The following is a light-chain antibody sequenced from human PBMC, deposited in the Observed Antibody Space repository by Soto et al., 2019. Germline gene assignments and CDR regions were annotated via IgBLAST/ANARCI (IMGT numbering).Light chain of an antibody. Sequence: SYDLTQPPSVSVAPGQTATITCGGDNIGDKSVHWYQQKPGQAPVLVVYDDYDRPSGIPGRFSGSNSGNTATLTIRRVEAGDEADYYCQVWDSRSDHYVFGTGTKXT. CDR1: NIGDKS. V-gene: IGLV3-21*02. J-gene: IGLJ1*01. CDR3: QVWDSRSDHYV. CDR2: DDY.